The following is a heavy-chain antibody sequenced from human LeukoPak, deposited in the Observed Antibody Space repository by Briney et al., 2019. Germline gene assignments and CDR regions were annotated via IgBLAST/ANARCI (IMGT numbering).Heavy chain of an antibody. CDR3: ATGYQLLYRCGAFDI. V-gene: IGHV1-24*01. CDR1: GYTLTELS. J-gene: IGHJ3*02. Sequence: ASVKVSCKVSGYTLTELSMHWVRQAPGKGLEWMGGFDPEDGETIYAQKFQGRVTMTEDTSTDTAYMELSSLRSEDTAVYYCATGYQLLYRCGAFDIWGQGTMVTVSS. CDR2: FDPEDGET. D-gene: IGHD2-2*02.